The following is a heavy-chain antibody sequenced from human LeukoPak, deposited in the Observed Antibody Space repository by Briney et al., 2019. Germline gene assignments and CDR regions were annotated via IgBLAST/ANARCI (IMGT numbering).Heavy chain of an antibody. CDR1: GFTFSNYW. Sequence: PGGFLRLSCAASGFTFSNYWMHWVRQAPGKGLVWVSRISSDERITSYADFVKGRFTISRDNAKNTLFLQMNGLRAEDTAVYYCARVSLSSGCLSNWGQGTLVTVSS. CDR3: ARVSLSSGCLSN. J-gene: IGHJ4*02. D-gene: IGHD6-19*01. V-gene: IGHV3-74*01. CDR2: ISSDERIT.